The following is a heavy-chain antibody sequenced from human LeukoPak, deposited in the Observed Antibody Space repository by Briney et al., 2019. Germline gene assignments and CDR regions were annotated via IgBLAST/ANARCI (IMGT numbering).Heavy chain of an antibody. D-gene: IGHD2-15*01. CDR2: INHSGST. CDR3: ARGEGCSGGSCYSYYYYYGMDV. V-gene: IGHV4-34*01. J-gene: IGHJ6*02. Sequence: PSETLSLTCAVYGGSFSGYYWSWIRQPPGKGLEWIGEINHSGSTNYNPSPKSRVTISVDTSKNQFSLKLSSVTAADTAVYYCARGEGCSGGSCYSYYYYYGMDVWGQGTTVTVSS. CDR1: GGSFSGYY.